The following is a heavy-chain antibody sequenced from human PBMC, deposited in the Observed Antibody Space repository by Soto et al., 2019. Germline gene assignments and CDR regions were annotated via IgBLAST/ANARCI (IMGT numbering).Heavy chain of an antibody. Sequence: EVQLVESGGGLVQPGRSLRLSCAASGFTFDDYAMHWVRQAPGKGLEWVSGISWNSGSIGYADSVKGRFTISRDNAKNSLYLQMNRRRAEVTALYYCAKGGQLLTEGGGYWGQGTLVTVSS. CDR3: AKGGQLLTEGGGY. CDR2: ISWNSGSI. D-gene: IGHD2-2*01. V-gene: IGHV3-9*01. J-gene: IGHJ4*02. CDR1: GFTFDDYA.